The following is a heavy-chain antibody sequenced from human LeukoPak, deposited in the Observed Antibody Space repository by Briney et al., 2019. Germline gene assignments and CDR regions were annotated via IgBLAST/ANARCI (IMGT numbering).Heavy chain of an antibody. J-gene: IGHJ4*02. Sequence: GGSLRLSCAASGFTFSSYAMHWVRQAPGKGLEWVAVISYDGSNKYYADSVKGRFTISRDNSKNTLYLQMNSLRAEDTAVYYCARGQYGGYDWGYWGQGTLVTVSS. V-gene: IGHV3-30*04. CDR1: GFTFSSYA. D-gene: IGHD5-12*01. CDR3: ARGQYGGYDWGY. CDR2: ISYDGSNK.